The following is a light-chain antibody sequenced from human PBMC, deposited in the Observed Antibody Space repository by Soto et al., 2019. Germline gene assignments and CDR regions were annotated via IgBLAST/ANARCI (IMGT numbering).Light chain of an antibody. CDR3: QQYESFWT. V-gene: IGKV1-5*01. J-gene: IGKJ1*01. CDR2: DAS. Sequence: PANQSHSILQASLRDSGTRHLRSSQTITNWLAWYQQKPGKAPRLLIYDASSLESWVPSRFSGSGSGTEFTLTISRLQSEDFATYYCQQYESFWTFGQGTKVDI. CDR1: QTITNW.